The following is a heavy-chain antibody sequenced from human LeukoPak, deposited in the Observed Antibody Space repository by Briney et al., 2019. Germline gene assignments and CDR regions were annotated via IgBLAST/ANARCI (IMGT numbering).Heavy chain of an antibody. J-gene: IGHJ4*02. CDR1: GFTFSSYS. CDR3: ARDFAAAAGIYY. D-gene: IGHD6-13*01. CDR2: IKQDGSEK. Sequence: GGSLRLSCAASGFTFSSYSMSWVRQAPGKGLEGVANIKQDGSEKYYVDSVKGRFTISRDNAKNSLYLQMNSLRAEDTAVYYCARDFAAAAGIYYWGQGTLVTVSS. V-gene: IGHV3-7*01.